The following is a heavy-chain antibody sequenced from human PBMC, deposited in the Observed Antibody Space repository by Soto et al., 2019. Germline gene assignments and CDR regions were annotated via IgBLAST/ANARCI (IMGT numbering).Heavy chain of an antibody. CDR1: GGSFSGYY. D-gene: IGHD3-10*01. Sequence: QVQLQQWGAGLLKPSETLSLTCAVYGGSFSGYYWRWIRQPPGKGLEWIGEINHSGSTNYNPSLKSRVTISVDTSKNQFSLKLSSVTAADTAVYYCSKEKYYYGSGSPHGAFDIWGQGTMVTVSS. CDR3: SKEKYYYGSGSPHGAFDI. CDR2: INHSGST. J-gene: IGHJ3*02. V-gene: IGHV4-34*01.